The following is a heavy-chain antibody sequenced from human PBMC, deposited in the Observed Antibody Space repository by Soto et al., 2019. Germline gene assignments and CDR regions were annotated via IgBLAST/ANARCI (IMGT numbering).Heavy chain of an antibody. J-gene: IGHJ3*02. CDR2: INPNSGGT. D-gene: IGHD2-15*01. CDR3: ARDYCSGGSCYSHHDAFDI. CDR1: GYTFTGYY. Sequence: ASVKVSCKASGYTFTGYYMHWVRQAPGQGLEWMGWINPNSGGTNYAQKFQGWVTMTRDTSISTAYMELSRLRSDDTAVYYCARDYCSGGSCYSHHDAFDIWGQGTMVTVSS. V-gene: IGHV1-2*04.